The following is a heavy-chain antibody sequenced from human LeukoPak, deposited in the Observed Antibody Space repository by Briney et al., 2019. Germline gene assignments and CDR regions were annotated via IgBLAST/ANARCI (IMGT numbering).Heavy chain of an antibody. J-gene: IGHJ4*02. V-gene: IGHV1-69*13. CDR2: IIPIFGTA. Sequence: GASVKVSCKASGGTFSSYAISWVRQAPGQGLEWMGGIIPIFGTANYAQKFQGRVTITADESTSTAYMELSSLRSEDTAVYYCARGMEWELLIEDYWGQGTLVTVSS. CDR1: GGTFSSYA. CDR3: ARGMEWELLIEDY. D-gene: IGHD1-26*01.